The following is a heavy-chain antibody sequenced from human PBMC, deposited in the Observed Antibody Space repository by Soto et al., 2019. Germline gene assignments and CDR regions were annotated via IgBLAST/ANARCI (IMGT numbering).Heavy chain of an antibody. CDR1: GGSISGSYYY. Sequence: SSETLSLTCAVSGGSISGSYYYWAWLRQSPGKGPEWIGSVFYTGFTSYNPSLESRVSVSVDTSKSQFSLKLSAVTAADTAVYYCATSQKGYNWNYFGHWGQGALVTVSS. D-gene: IGHD1-20*01. J-gene: IGHJ4*02. CDR2: VFYTGFT. CDR3: ATSQKGYNWNYFGH. V-gene: IGHV4-39*01.